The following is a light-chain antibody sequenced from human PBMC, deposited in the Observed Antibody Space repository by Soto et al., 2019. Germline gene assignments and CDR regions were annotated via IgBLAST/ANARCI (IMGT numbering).Light chain of an antibody. J-gene: IGKJ2*01. CDR2: GAS. CDR1: QTVNIY. Sequence: IQMTQSPSSLSASVGESVTITCRASQTVNIYLNWYQQKLGRAPKLLIYGASSLQGGVPSRFSGSGSGTDFTLTIRSLQPEDLATYYCHQSYSMPNTFGQGTRLEIK. V-gene: IGKV1-39*01. CDR3: HQSYSMPNT.